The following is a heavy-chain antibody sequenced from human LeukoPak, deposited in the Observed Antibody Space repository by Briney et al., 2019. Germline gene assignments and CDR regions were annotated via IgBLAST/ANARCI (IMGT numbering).Heavy chain of an antibody. J-gene: IGHJ6*04. D-gene: IGHD3-10*01. CDR3: ARHLRGAYYYGSGRADYGMDV. Sequence: KPGGSLRLSCAASGFTFSDYYMSWIRQAPGKGLEWVSYISSSSSYTNYADSVKGRFTISRDNAKSSLYLQMNSLRAEDTAVYYCARHLRGAYYYGSGRADYGMDVWGKGTTVTVSS. V-gene: IGHV3-11*06. CDR1: GFTFSDYY. CDR2: ISSSSSYT.